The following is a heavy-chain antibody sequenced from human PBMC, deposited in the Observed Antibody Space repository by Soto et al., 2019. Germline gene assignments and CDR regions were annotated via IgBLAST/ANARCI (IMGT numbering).Heavy chain of an antibody. CDR1: GFTFSSYA. CDR2: ISYDGSNK. D-gene: IGHD3-16*01. V-gene: IGHV3-30-3*01. J-gene: IGHJ4*01. Sequence: QVQLVESGGGVVQPGRSLRLSCAASGFTFSSYAMHWVRQAPGKGLEWVAVISYDGSNKYYADSVKGRFTISRDNSKNTLYLQMNSLRAEDTDVYYCAREAMGLDYWGHGILVTVSS. CDR3: AREAMGLDY.